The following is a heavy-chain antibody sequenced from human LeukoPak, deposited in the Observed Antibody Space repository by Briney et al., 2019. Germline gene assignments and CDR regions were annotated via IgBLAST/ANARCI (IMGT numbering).Heavy chain of an antibody. D-gene: IGHD4-17*01. CDR1: GFSFISYG. Sequence: GGSLRLSCAASGFSFISYGMHWVRQAPGKGLEWVGVISDDGRRKDYVDSVKGRFTISRDNSKDTLYLQMNSLRAEDTAVYYCAKRPSDYGDYVSYFDYWGQGTLVTVSS. V-gene: IGHV3-30*18. J-gene: IGHJ4*02. CDR3: AKRPSDYGDYVSYFDY. CDR2: ISDDGRRK.